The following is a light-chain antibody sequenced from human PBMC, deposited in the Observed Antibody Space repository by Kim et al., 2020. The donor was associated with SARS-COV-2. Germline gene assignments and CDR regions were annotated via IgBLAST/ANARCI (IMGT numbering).Light chain of an antibody. CDR3: QQYDSYSST. Sequence: DIQMTQSPSTLSASVGDRVTITCRASQTIGSWLAWYQQKPGKAPKLLIYDASRVESGVPSRFSGSESGTEFTLTISSLQPDDFATYYCQQYDSYSSTFGQGTKLEI. J-gene: IGKJ2*01. CDR1: QTIGSW. CDR2: DAS. V-gene: IGKV1-5*01.